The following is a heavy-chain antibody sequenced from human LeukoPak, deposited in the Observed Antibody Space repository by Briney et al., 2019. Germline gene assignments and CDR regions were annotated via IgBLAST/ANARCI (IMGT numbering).Heavy chain of an antibody. V-gene: IGHV3-30-3*02. CDR2: ISYDGGNK. J-gene: IGHJ4*02. Sequence: GGSLRLSCAASGFTFNYHAMYWVRQAPGKGLEWVAVISYDGGNKYYADSVKGRFTISRDNSKKILYLQMNSLRAEDTAVYYCGKEVERHFDLKYWGQETLVTVSS. CDR1: GFTFNYHA. CDR3: GKEVERHFDLKY.